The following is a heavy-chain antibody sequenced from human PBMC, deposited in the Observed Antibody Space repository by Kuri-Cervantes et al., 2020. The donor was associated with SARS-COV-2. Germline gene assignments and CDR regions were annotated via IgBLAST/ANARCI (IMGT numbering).Heavy chain of an antibody. CDR1: GFTFDDYA. Sequence: SLKISCTTSGFTFDDYAMHWVRQAPGRSLEWVSGISWNSGSIVYADSVKGRFTISRDNAKNSLYLQMSSLRAEDTAVYYCARDNSPSDYWGQGTLVTVSS. V-gene: IGHV3-9*01. CDR2: ISWNSGSI. J-gene: IGHJ4*02. CDR3: ARDNSPSDY.